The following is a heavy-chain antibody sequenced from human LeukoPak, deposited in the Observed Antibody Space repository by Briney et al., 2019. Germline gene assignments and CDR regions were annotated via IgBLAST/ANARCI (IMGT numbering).Heavy chain of an antibody. V-gene: IGHV3-7*01. J-gene: IGHJ6*01. CDR1: GFTFSSYW. CDR2: IKQDGSEK. Sequence: GGSLRLSCAASGFTFSSYWMSWVRQAPGKGLEWVANIKQDGSEKYYVDSVKGRFTISRDNAKNSLYLQMNSLRAEDTAVYYCARDHYDILTGYYENYYYYGMDVWGQGTTVTVSS. D-gene: IGHD3-9*01. CDR3: ARDHYDILTGYYENYYYYGMDV.